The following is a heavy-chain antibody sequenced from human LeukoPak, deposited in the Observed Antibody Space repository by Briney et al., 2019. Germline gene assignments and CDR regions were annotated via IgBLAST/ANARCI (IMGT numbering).Heavy chain of an antibody. CDR1: GFTFSSYG. CDR2: IWYDGSNK. CDR3: ARAPDLLTGYPSSPDY. Sequence: PGRSLRLSCAASGFTFSSYGMHWVRQAPGKGLEWVAVIWYDGSNKYYADSVKSRFTISRDNSKNTLYLQMNSLRAEDTAVYYCARAPDLLTGYPSSPDYWGQGTLVTVSS. D-gene: IGHD3-9*01. J-gene: IGHJ4*02. V-gene: IGHV3-33*01.